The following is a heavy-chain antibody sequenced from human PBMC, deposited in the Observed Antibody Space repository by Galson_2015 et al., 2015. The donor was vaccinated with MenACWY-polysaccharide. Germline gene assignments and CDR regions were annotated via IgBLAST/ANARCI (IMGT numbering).Heavy chain of an antibody. V-gene: IGHV4-34*01. J-gene: IGHJ4*02. D-gene: IGHD2-2*02. Sequence: ETLSLTCAVYGGSFSGYYWSWIRQPPGKGLEWIGEINHTGSTNYNPSLKSRVTISVDTSKNQFSLKLSSVTAADTAVYYCARGLVPAAIATFQTSFDYWGQGTLVTVSS. CDR3: ARGLVPAAIATFQTSFDY. CDR2: INHTGST. CDR1: GGSFSGYY.